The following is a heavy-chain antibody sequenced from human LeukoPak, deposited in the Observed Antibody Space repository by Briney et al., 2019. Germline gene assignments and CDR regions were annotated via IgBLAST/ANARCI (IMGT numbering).Heavy chain of an antibody. D-gene: IGHD1-26*01. Sequence: GGSLRLSCAASGFTFSSYWMSWVRQAPGKGLEWVANIKQDGSEKYYVDSVKGRFTISRDNAKNSLYLQMNSLRAEDTAVYYCARANSGSYYGAPGAFDIWGQGTMVTVSS. CDR2: IKQDGSEK. CDR1: GFTFSSYW. J-gene: IGHJ3*02. CDR3: ARANSGSYYGAPGAFDI. V-gene: IGHV3-7*01.